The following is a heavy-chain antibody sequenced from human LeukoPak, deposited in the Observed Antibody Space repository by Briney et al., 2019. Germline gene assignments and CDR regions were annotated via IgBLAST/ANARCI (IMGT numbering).Heavy chain of an antibody. CDR2: ISGSGGST. V-gene: IGHV3-23*01. CDR1: GFTFSSYA. J-gene: IGHJ3*02. D-gene: IGHD4-17*01. CDR3: ARAGDYGDYRGIEAFDI. Sequence: PGGSLRLSCAASGFTFSSYAMSWVRQAPGKGLEWVSAISGSGGSTYYADSVKGRFAISRDNSKNTLYLQMNSLRAEDTAVYYCARAGDYGDYRGIEAFDIWGQGTMVTVSS.